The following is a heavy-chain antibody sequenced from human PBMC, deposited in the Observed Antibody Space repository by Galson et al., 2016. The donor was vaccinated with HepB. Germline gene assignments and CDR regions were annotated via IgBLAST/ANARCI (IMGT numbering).Heavy chain of an antibody. Sequence: SLRLSCAASGFTFKKYGFNWVRLTPGKGLEWLPYIESYSKIIRYTDSVRGRFTVSRDNAKNSVYLQLSGLRVEDTAIYYCARDGPNYNYDFWGQGTLVTVFS. V-gene: IGHV3-48*04. CDR3: ARDGPNYNYDF. D-gene: IGHD5-24*01. CDR1: GFTFKKYG. CDR2: IESYSKII. J-gene: IGHJ4*02.